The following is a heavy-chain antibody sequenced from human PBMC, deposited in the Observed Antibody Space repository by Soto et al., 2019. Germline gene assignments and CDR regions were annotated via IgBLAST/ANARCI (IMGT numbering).Heavy chain of an antibody. CDR2: NNSDGSSN. J-gene: IGHJ3*02. D-gene: IGHD1-26*01. V-gene: IGHV3-74*01. CDR1: GFTFSSYW. Sequence: GGSLRLSCAASGFTFSSYWMHWVRQAPGKGLVWVSQNNSDGSSNSYRDSVKGRFTISRDNAKNTLYLQMNSLRAEDTTVYYCARGIVGANDAFDIWGQGTKVTV. CDR3: ARGIVGANDAFDI.